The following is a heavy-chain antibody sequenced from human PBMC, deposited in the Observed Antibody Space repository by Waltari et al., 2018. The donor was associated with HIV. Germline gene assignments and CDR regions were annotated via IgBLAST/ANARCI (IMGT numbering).Heavy chain of an antibody. D-gene: IGHD3-10*01. Sequence: QVQLVQSGAEVRKPGPSVQVSCTTYGGSFARSSIHWVRQAPGQGLEWMGRIVPTSDKPNYAQKSQGRVTITADRSTGTVYLEVTNLRPADTAIYYCATARETMGVDFDYWGQGTLITVSS. CDR3: ATARETMGVDFDY. CDR1: GGSFARSS. V-gene: IGHV1-69*02. J-gene: IGHJ4*02. CDR2: IVPTSDKP.